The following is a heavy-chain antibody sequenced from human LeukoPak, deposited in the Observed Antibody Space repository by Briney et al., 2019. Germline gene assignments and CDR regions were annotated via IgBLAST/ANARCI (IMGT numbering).Heavy chain of an antibody. D-gene: IGHD3-22*01. CDR2: IYSVSDT. J-gene: IGHJ4*02. CDR1: GFSVSSNY. V-gene: IGHV3-53*01. CDR3: ARWGYDSSGCYWDN. Sequence: GGSLRLSCAASGFSVSSNYMTWVRQAPGKGLQWVSVIYSVSDTLYAGSVKGRFTISRDNTKNTVSLQMNSLRADDTAVYYCARWGYDSSGCYWDNWGQGTLVTVSS.